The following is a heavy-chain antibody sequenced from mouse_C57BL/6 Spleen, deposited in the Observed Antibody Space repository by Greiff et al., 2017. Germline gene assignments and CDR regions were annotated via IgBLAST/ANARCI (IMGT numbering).Heavy chain of an antibody. Sequence: VQLKEPGPELVKPGASVKMSCKASGYTFTDYNMHWVKQSHGKSLEWIGYINPNNGGTSYNQKFKGKATLTVNKSSSTAYMELRSLTSEDSAVYYCAKIIYDGYFAYWGQGTLVTVSA. CDR2: INPNNGGT. V-gene: IGHV1-22*01. CDR1: GYTFTDYN. D-gene: IGHD2-3*01. J-gene: IGHJ3*01. CDR3: AKIIYDGYFAY.